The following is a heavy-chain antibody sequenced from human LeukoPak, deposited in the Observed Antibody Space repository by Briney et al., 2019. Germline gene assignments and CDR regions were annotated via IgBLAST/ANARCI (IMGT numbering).Heavy chain of an antibody. CDR2: IYYSGST. D-gene: IGHD2-2*01. Sequence: PSETLSLTRTASGGSISSYYWSWIRQPPGKGLEWIGYIYYSGSTNYNPSLKSRVTISVDTSKNQFSLKLSSVTAADTAVYYCARGSGSSTSFFYWGQGTLVTVSS. V-gene: IGHV4-59*01. CDR3: ARGSGSSTSFFY. CDR1: GGSISSYY. J-gene: IGHJ4*02.